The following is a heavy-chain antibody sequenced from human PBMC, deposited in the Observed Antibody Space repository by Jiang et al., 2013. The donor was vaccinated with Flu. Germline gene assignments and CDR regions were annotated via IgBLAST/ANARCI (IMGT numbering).Heavy chain of an antibody. Sequence: EWMEGVIPIFGTTNYAQKFQGRVTITADESTSTAYMELSSLRSEDTAVYYCETXARDGYIELIDYWGQGTLVTVSS. J-gene: IGHJ4*02. CDR3: ETXARDGYIELIDY. V-gene: IGHV1-69*01. CDR2: VIPIFGTT. D-gene: IGHD5-24*01.